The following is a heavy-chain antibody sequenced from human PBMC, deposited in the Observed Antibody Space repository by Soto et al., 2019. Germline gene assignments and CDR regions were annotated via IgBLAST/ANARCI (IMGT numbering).Heavy chain of an antibody. V-gene: IGHV1-69*06. CDR1: GGTFSSSA. Sequence: QVQLLQSGAEVRKTGSSVKVSCKASGGTFSSSAFSWVRQAPGQGLEWMGGIMVVFGKSTYAQKFQGRVTINADKSTSTVDMELSSLRSEDTATYYCASRAHDAFDIWGQGTMVTVSS. CDR2: IMVVFGKS. CDR3: ASRAHDAFDI. J-gene: IGHJ3*02. D-gene: IGHD3-10*01.